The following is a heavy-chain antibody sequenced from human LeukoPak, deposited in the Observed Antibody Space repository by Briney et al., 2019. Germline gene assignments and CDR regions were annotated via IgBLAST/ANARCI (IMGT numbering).Heavy chain of an antibody. Sequence: GGSLRLSCAASGFSLSSYAMSWVRQAPGKGLEWVSAISGSGGSTYYADSVKGRFTISRDNSKNTLYVQMNSLRVEDTAVYYCAREDSNNYGSGSYYNDDCWGQGTLVTVSS. CDR1: GFSLSSYA. CDR2: ISGSGGST. J-gene: IGHJ4*02. CDR3: AREDSNNYGSGSYYNDDC. V-gene: IGHV3-23*01. D-gene: IGHD3-10*01.